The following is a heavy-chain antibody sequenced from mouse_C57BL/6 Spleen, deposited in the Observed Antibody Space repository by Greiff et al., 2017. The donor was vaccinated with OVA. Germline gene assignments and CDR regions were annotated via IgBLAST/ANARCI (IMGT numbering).Heavy chain of an antibody. J-gene: IGHJ2*01. V-gene: IGHV1-26*01. CDR3: ARGDYDYDY. D-gene: IGHD2-4*01. Sequence: EVQLQQSGPELVKPGASVKISCKASGYTFTDYYMNWVKQSHGKSLEWIGDINPNNGGTSHNQKFKGKATLTVDKSSSTAYMELRSLTSEDSAVYYCARGDYDYDYWGQGTTLTVSS. CDR1: GYTFTDYY. CDR2: INPNNGGT.